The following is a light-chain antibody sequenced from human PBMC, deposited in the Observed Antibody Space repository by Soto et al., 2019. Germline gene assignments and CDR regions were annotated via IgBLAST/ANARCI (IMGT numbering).Light chain of an antibody. CDR2: SAS. V-gene: IGKV1-39*01. CDR3: QLSNNVWT. CDR1: QRIGTF. Sequence: DIQVTQSPSSLSASVGDSVTITCRTSQRIGTFVNWYQQRQGRAPKLLIYSASTLQSGVPSRFRAGGSGTDFTLTITSLQPEDSASYYCQLSNNVWTFGQGTKVDIK. J-gene: IGKJ1*01.